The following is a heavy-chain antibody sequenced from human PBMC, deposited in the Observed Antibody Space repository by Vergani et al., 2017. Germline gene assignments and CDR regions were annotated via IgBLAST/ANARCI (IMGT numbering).Heavy chain of an antibody. Sequence: EVELVQSGPEMRKPGESVKISCKGSEYSFGNYWIGWVRQMPGKGLEWMGIIYPADSDTRYSPSFQGQVTISADKSIRTAFLQWDSLKASDTALYYCARHTTYTDSWGQGTLVTVSS. CDR2: IYPADSDT. D-gene: IGHD1-1*01. CDR3: ARHTTYTDS. CDR1: EYSFGNYW. V-gene: IGHV5-51*01. J-gene: IGHJ4*02.